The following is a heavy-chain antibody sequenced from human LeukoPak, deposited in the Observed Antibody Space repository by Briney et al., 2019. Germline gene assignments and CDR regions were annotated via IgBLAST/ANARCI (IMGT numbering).Heavy chain of an antibody. CDR1: GFTFTDYA. Sequence: PGGSLRLSCTASGFTFTDYAMSWVRQAPGKGLEWVSAISTSGGSTYYADAVKGRFTISRDNSKNTVYLQMNSLRAEDTAVYHCARTRSKVGTPTFDYWGQGTLVTVSS. CDR3: ARTRSKVGTPTFDY. CDR2: ISTSGGST. D-gene: IGHD4-23*01. V-gene: IGHV3-23*01. J-gene: IGHJ4*02.